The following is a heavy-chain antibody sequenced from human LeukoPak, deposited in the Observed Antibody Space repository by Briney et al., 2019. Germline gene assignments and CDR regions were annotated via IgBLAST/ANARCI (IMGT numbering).Heavy chain of an antibody. V-gene: IGHV4-59*01. D-gene: IGHD6-6*01. CDR1: GGCISSFY. J-gene: IGHJ4*02. CDR2: IYYSRST. Sequence: KPSETLSFKSTVSGGCISSFYWIWIRQPPGKGLVWIGYIYYSRSTNYNPSRKSRVILSVNMSKNPFSVKLGPVTAAATVVYCCARTIARLGYFDYWGQGTLVTVFS. CDR3: ARTIARLGYFDY.